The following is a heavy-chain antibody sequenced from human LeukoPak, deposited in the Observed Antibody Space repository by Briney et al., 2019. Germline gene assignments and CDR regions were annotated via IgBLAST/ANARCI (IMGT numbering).Heavy chain of an antibody. CDR2: IKSKTEGGTT. CDR1: GFTLTNAW. Sequence: GGSLRLSCAASGFTLTNAWMNWVRQTPGKGLEWVGRIKSKTEGGTTDYAAPVKGRFTISGDDSQNTLYLQMNSLRAEDTAVYYCAGDEDTAMAWGQGTLVTVSS. CDR3: AGDEDTAMA. J-gene: IGHJ5*02. D-gene: IGHD5-18*01. V-gene: IGHV3-15*01.